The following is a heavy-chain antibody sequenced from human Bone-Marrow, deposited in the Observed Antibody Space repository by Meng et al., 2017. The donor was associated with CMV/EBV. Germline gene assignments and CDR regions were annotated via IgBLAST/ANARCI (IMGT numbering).Heavy chain of an antibody. CDR1: GFTFSSYA. V-gene: IGHV3-30*04. D-gene: IGHD2-2*02. J-gene: IGHJ4*02. Sequence: GESLKISCAASGFTFSSYAMHWVRQAPGKGLEWVAVISYDGSNKYYADSVKGRFTISRDNSKNTLYLQMNSLRAEDTAVYSCAKDEGNYCTTTSCYKMGFDYWSQGTLVTVSS. CDR2: ISYDGSNK. CDR3: AKDEGNYCTTTSCYKMGFDY.